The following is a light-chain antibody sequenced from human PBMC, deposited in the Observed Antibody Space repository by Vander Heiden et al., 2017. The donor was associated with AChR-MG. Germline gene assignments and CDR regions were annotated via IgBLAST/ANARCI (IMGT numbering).Light chain of an antibody. CDR1: SPNIGSNF. CDR3: AAWDYSLSGYVI. V-gene: IGLV1-47*01. Sequence: QSVLTQPPSTSGTPGQRVPIPCSGSSPNIGSNFVYWYQQLPGTAPKLLIYRNNQRPSGVPDRFSGSKSGTSASLAISGLRSEDEADYYCAAWDYSLSGYVIFGGGTKLTVL. J-gene: IGLJ2*01. CDR2: RNN.